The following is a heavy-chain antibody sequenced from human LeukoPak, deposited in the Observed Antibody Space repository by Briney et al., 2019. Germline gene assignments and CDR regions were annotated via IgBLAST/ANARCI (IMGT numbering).Heavy chain of an antibody. CDR2: ILSNGIDT. CDR3: ARDVKAVAGYNWYDP. CDR1: GFTFNNYA. V-gene: IGHV3-23*01. Sequence: GGSLRLSCAASGFTFNNYAMSWVRQAPGKGLEWVSSILSNGIDTYYADSVKGRFTISRDNSKNTLNLQMSSLRAEDAAIYYCARDVKAVAGYNWYDPWGQGTLVTVSS. J-gene: IGHJ5*02. D-gene: IGHD6-19*01.